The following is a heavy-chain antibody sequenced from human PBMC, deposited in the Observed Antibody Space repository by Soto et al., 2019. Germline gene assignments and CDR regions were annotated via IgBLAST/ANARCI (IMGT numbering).Heavy chain of an antibody. J-gene: IGHJ6*02. V-gene: IGHV3-30*18. CDR2: ISSDGSHK. CDR3: ANGLLGHYYALDD. CDR1: GFTFSNYG. Sequence: QVQLVESGGGVVHSGRSLRLSCIASGFTFSNYGIHWVRQGPGKGLEWVAFISSDGSHKLYADSVEGRCTISRDTSRSTVFVELNSLRVQDTAVYRCANGLLGHYYALDDWGHGTEVTV.